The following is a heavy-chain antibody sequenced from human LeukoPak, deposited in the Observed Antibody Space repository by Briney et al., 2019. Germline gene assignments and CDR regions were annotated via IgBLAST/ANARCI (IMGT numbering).Heavy chain of an antibody. Sequence: SGTLSLTCAVYGGSFSGYYWSWIRQPPGKGLEWIGEINHSGSTNYNPSLKSRVTISVDTSKNQFSLKLSSVTAADTAVYYCAGAQPDYSTSGSYFDYWGQGTLVTVSS. CDR2: INHSGST. CDR1: GGSFSGYY. D-gene: IGHD3-10*01. CDR3: AGAQPDYSTSGSYFDY. J-gene: IGHJ4*02. V-gene: IGHV4-34*01.